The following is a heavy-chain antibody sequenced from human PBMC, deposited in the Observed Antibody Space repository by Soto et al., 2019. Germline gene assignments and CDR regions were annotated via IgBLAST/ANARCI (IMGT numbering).Heavy chain of an antibody. CDR2: MSYSGDEI. V-gene: IGHV3-23*01. J-gene: IGHJ6*02. Sequence: GGSLRLSCVASGFTFRTLAMGWVRQAPGKGLEWVSVMSYSGDEIYYADSVKGRFTISRDNSKNTLFLHMSGLRAEDTAVYYCARDRRPSIYSGLAVWGQGTTVTVS. D-gene: IGHD2-2*01. CDR1: GFTFRTLA. CDR3: ARDRRPSIYSGLAV.